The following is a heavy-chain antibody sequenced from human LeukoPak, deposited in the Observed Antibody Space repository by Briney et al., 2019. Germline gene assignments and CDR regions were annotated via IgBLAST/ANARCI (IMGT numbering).Heavy chain of an antibody. J-gene: IGHJ3*01. V-gene: IGHV3-30-3*01. CDR2: ISYDGSNK. D-gene: IGHD2-2*01. CDR1: GFTFSSYA. CDR3: TSRYCTTTNCYSFDF. Sequence: GGSLTLSCAASGFTFSSYALHWVRQAPGKGLEWVAVISYDGSNKYYADSVKGRFTISRDYSKNTLYLQMNSLRAEDTAVYFCTSRYCTTTNCYSFDFWGQGTMVTVSS.